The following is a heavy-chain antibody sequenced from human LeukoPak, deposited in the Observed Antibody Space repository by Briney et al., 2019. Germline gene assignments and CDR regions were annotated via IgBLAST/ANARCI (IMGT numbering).Heavy chain of an antibody. Sequence: PGGSLRLSCAASGFTFSDYYMSWIRQAPGKGLEWVSYISSSGSTIDYADSVKGRFTISRDNAKNSLYLQMNSLRAEDTAVYYCARDPGVGSLGWYFDLWGRGTLVTVSS. CDR2: ISSSGSTI. CDR1: GFTFSDYY. V-gene: IGHV3-11*04. J-gene: IGHJ2*01. CDR3: ARDPGVGSLGWYFDL. D-gene: IGHD1-26*01.